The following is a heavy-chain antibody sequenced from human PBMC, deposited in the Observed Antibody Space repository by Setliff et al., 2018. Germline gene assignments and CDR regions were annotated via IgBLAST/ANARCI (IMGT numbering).Heavy chain of an antibody. CDR1: GFTFDDYG. CDR3: ARSVSYWKPDY. J-gene: IGHJ4*02. V-gene: IGHV3-20*04. CDR2: INWNGGST. Sequence: GGSLRLSCAASGFTFDDYGMTWVRQAPGKGLEWVSGINWNGGSTGYADSVKGRFTISRDNAKNSLFLQMNSMRAEDTALYYCARSVSYWKPDYWGQGTLVTVSS. D-gene: IGHD1-26*01.